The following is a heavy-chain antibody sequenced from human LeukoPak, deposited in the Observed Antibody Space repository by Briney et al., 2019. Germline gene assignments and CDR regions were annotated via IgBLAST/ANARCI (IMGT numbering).Heavy chain of an antibody. V-gene: IGHV3-21*01. CDR3: ARGLGDYVHYYYYMDV. Sequence: GGSLRLSCAASGFTFSSYSMNWVHQAPGKGLEWVSSISSSSSYIYYADSVKGRFTISRDSAKNSLYLQMNSLRAEDTAVYYCARGLGDYVHYYYYMDVWGKGTTVTVSS. J-gene: IGHJ6*03. D-gene: IGHD4-17*01. CDR1: GFTFSSYS. CDR2: ISSSSSYI.